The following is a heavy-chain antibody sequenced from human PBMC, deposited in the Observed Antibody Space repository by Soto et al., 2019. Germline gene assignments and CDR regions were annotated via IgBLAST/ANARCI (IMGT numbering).Heavy chain of an antibody. D-gene: IGHD6-13*01. CDR2: IKQDGSEK. CDR1: GFTFSSYW. Sequence: PGGSLRLSCAASGFTFSSYWMSWVRQAPGKGLEWVANIKQDGSEKYYVDSVKGRFTISRDNAKNSLYLQMNSLRAEDTAVYYCARELRIAAAGWHYHFESFDYWGQGTLVTVSS. CDR3: ARELRIAAAGWHYHFESFDY. J-gene: IGHJ4*02. V-gene: IGHV3-7*01.